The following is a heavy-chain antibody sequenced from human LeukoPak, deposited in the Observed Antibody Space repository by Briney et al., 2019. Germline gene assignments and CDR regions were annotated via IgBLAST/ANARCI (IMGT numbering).Heavy chain of an antibody. CDR3: ARRVMTGHDAFDI. V-gene: IGHV3-30*07. Sequence: PGGSLRLSCAASGFTFSSYAMHWVRQTPGKGLEWVAVISYDGSNKYYADSVKGRFTISRDNAKNSVYLQMNSLRGEDTAVYYCARRVMTGHDAFDIWGQGTMVTVSS. D-gene: IGHD3-16*01. J-gene: IGHJ3*02. CDR2: ISYDGSNK. CDR1: GFTFSSYA.